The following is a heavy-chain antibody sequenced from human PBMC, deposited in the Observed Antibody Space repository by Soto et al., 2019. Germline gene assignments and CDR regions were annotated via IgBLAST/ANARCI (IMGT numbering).Heavy chain of an antibody. J-gene: IGHJ4*02. CDR3: ARGYYASGSGQNDY. V-gene: IGHV3-74*01. D-gene: IGHD3-10*01. CDR1: GFTFSSFS. CDR2: ISNDGSST. Sequence: EVQLVESGGGLVQPGGSLRLSCTAFGFTFSSFSMHWVRQAPGKGPVWVSLISNDGSSTNYAGSVKGRFTVSRDNAKNTLYLQMSSLRGEDTAVYCCARGYYASGSGQNDYWGQGTLVTVSS.